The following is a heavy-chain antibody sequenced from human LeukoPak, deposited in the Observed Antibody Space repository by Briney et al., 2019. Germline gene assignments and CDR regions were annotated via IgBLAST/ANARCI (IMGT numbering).Heavy chain of an antibody. CDR2: ISAYNGNT. Sequence: GASVKVSCKASGYTFTSYGISWVRQAPGQGLEWMGWISAYNGNTNYAQKLQGRVTMTTDTSTSTAYMELRSLRSDDTAVYYCAREIPEPLGYSYGLTQSDYWGQGTLVTVSS. CDR1: GYTFTSYG. CDR3: AREIPEPLGYSYGLTQSDY. J-gene: IGHJ4*02. V-gene: IGHV1-18*01. D-gene: IGHD5-18*01.